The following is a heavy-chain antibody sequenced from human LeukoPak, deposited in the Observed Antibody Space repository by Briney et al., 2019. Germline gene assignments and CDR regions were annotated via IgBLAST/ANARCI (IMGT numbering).Heavy chain of an antibody. CDR2: ISSSSTI. CDR1: GFTFSSYS. Sequence: GGSLRLSYAASGFTFSSYSMNWVRQAPGKGLEWVSFISSSSTIYYADSVKGRFTISRDNAKNSLYLQMNSLRAEDTAVYYCARDRGGSYSAIDYWGQGTLVTVSS. CDR3: ARDRGGSYSAIDY. D-gene: IGHD1-26*01. V-gene: IGHV3-48*04. J-gene: IGHJ4*02.